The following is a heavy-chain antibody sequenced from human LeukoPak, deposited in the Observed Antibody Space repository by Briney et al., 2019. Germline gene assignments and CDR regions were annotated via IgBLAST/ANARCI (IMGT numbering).Heavy chain of an antibody. CDR3: VRDVSVNLYRAWFDP. V-gene: IGHV1-18*01. D-gene: IGHD3-16*02. CDR1: GYSFTSYG. Sequence: ASVKVSCKASGYSFTSYGFSWVRQAPGQGLEWKGWISPYNANTNYAQKFRGRVTMTTDTSTSTAYMELRSLRSDDTAVYYCVRDVSVNLYRAWFDPWGQGTLVTVSS. CDR2: ISPYNANT. J-gene: IGHJ5*02.